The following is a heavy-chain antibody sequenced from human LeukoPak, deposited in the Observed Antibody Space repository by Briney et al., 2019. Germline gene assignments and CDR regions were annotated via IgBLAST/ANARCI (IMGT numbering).Heavy chain of an antibody. D-gene: IGHD3-9*01. CDR1: GFTFSSHG. CDR3: AKCILTGYYKGYMDV. CDR2: ISGGGSS. Sequence: GGSLRLSCAASGFTFSSHGMSWVRQAPGKGLEWVSAISGGGSSFYADSVKGRFTISRDNSKNTLYLQMNSLRAEDTAVYYCAKCILTGYYKGYMDVWGKGTTVTISS. J-gene: IGHJ6*03. V-gene: IGHV3-23*01.